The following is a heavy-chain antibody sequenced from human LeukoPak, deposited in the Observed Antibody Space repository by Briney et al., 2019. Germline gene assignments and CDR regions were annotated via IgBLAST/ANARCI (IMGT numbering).Heavy chain of an antibody. D-gene: IGHD3-3*01. J-gene: IGHJ6*02. Sequence: ASVKVSCKASGGTFSSYAISWVRQAPGQGLEWMGRIIPILGIANYAQKFQGRVTITADKSTSTAYMELSSLRDEDTAVYYCARGSIYDFWSYWMDVWGQGTTVTVSS. V-gene: IGHV1-69*04. CDR1: GGTFSSYA. CDR2: IIPILGIA. CDR3: ARGSIYDFWSYWMDV.